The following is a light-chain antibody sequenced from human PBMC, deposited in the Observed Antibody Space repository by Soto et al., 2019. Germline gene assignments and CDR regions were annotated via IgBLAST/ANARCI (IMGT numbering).Light chain of an antibody. J-gene: IGLJ1*01. CDR2: DVA. CDR1: GNDVDAYNY. CDR3: CSYAGGYTYL. V-gene: IGLV2-11*01. Sequence: QSVLTQPRSVSGSPGQSFTISCTGTGNDVDAYNYVSWYQQHPGRPPILMIYDVARWPSGVPDRFSGSKSGNTASLTISGLQAEDEADYFCCSYAGGYTYLFGTGTKVTVL.